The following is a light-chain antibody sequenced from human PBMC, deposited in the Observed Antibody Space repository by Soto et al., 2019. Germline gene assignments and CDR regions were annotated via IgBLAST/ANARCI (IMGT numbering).Light chain of an antibody. CDR1: QTITEW. J-gene: IGKJ1*01. V-gene: IGKV1-5*01. CDR2: DAS. CDR3: QQYNSYSGT. Sequence: DIQMTQSPSTWSASLAPSLPLTWRASQTITEWMAWYQLKPGKAPKLLIYDASSLESGVPSRFSGSRSGTEFTLTISSLQPDDFATYYCQQYNSYSGTFGQGTKVDIK.